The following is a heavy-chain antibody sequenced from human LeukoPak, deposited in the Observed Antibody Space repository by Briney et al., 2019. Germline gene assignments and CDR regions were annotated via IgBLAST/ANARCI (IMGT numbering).Heavy chain of an antibody. D-gene: IGHD3-22*01. CDR1: GGSLSDYY. CDR2: INHSGST. CDR3: ARGYYYDSSGYYLGY. J-gene: IGHJ4*02. Sequence: SSETLSLTCAVYGGSLSDYYWTWIRQPPGKGLEWIGEINHSGSTNYNPSLKSRVTIFVDTSKSQFSLKLNSVTAADTAVYYCARGYYYDSSGYYLGYWGQGNLVTVSS. V-gene: IGHV4-34*01.